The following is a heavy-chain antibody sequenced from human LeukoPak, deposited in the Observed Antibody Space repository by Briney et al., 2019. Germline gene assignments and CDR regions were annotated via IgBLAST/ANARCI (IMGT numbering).Heavy chain of an antibody. CDR2: ISGSGGST. CDR3: AKEDDFWSGYYIIPFDY. Sequence: GGSLRLSCVASGFTFSSYAMSWVRQAPGKGLEWVSFISGSGGSTYYADSVKGRFTISRDNSKNTLYLQMNSLRAEDTAVYYCAKEDDFWSGYYIIPFDYWGQGTLVTVSS. CDR1: GFTFSSYA. D-gene: IGHD3-3*01. V-gene: IGHV3-23*01. J-gene: IGHJ4*02.